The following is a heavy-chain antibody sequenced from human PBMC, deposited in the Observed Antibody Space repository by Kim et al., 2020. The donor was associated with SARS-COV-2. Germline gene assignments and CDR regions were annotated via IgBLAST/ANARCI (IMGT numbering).Heavy chain of an antibody. Sequence: GGSLRLSCSASGFTFSSYAMHWVRQAPGKGLEYVSAISSNGGSTDYADSVKGRFTISRDNSRNTLYLQMSSLRAEDTAVYYCVKGLPPYYYVSGYEYWRQGTRVTVSS. CDR1: GFTFSSYA. CDR2: ISSNGGST. V-gene: IGHV3-64D*06. D-gene: IGHD3-10*01. J-gene: IGHJ4*02. CDR3: VKGLPPYYYVSGYEY.